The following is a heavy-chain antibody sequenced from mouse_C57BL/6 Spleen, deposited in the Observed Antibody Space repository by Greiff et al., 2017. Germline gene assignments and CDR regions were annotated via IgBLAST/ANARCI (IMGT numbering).Heavy chain of an antibody. V-gene: IGHV1-64*01. Sequence: QVQLQQPGAELVKPGASVKLSCKASGYTFTSYWMHWVKQRPGQGLEWIGMIHPNSGSTNYNEKFKSKATLTVDKSSSTAYMQISSLTSEDSAVYYCATDYYGSSYVGYWGQGTTLTVSS. J-gene: IGHJ2*01. CDR3: ATDYYGSSYVGY. CDR2: IHPNSGST. D-gene: IGHD1-1*01. CDR1: GYTFTSYW.